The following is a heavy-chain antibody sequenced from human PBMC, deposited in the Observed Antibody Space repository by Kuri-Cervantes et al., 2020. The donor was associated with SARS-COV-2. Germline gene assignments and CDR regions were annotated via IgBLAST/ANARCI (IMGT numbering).Heavy chain of an antibody. D-gene: IGHD2-15*01. Sequence: ASVMVSCKASGGTFSSYAITWVRQAPGQGLEWMGWISTYNANADYAQKLQGRVTMTTDKSTSTAYMELISLRSEDTAVYYCATGFYRDIVPEEDYDYGMEVWGQGTTVTVSS. CDR3: ATGFYRDIVPEEDYDYGMEV. J-gene: IGHJ6*02. V-gene: IGHV1-18*01. CDR1: GGTFSSYA. CDR2: ISTYNANA.